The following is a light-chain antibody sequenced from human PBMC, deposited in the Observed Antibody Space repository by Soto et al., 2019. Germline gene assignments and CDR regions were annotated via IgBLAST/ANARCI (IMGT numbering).Light chain of an antibody. Sequence: IQMTQSPSTLSASVGDRVTITCRASQSISSWLAWYQQKPGKAPKLLIYKASSLESGVPSRFSGSGSGTEFTLTISSLQPDDFASYYCQHYTSLYTFGQGTKLEMK. CDR1: QSISSW. CDR3: QHYTSLYT. V-gene: IGKV1-5*03. J-gene: IGKJ2*01. CDR2: KAS.